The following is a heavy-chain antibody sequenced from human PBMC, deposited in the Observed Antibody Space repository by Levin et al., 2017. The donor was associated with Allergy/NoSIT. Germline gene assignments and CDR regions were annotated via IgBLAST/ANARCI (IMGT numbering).Heavy chain of an antibody. J-gene: IGHJ4*02. CDR3: ARVCRSCPRTRYFDY. D-gene: IGHD2-2*01. CDR2: IYYSGST. CDR1: GGSISSGGYY. Sequence: SETLSLTCTVSGGSISSGGYYWSWIRQHPGKGLEWIGYIYYSGSTYYNPSLKSRVTISVDTSKNQFSLKLSSVTAADTAVYYCARVCRSCPRTRYFDYWGQGTLVTVSS. V-gene: IGHV4-31*03.